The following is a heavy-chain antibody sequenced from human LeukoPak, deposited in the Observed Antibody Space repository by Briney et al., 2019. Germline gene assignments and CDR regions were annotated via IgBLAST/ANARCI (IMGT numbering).Heavy chain of an antibody. CDR2: INPNSGGT. CDR1: GYTFTGYY. CDR3: ASSSDSSGYYFDY. Sequence: ASVKVSCKASGYTFTGYYMHWVRQAPGQGLEWMGWINPNSGGTNYAQKFQGRVTMTRDTSIGTAYMELSRLRSDDTAVYYCASSSDSSGYYFDYWGQGTLVTVSS. D-gene: IGHD3-22*01. J-gene: IGHJ4*02. V-gene: IGHV1-2*02.